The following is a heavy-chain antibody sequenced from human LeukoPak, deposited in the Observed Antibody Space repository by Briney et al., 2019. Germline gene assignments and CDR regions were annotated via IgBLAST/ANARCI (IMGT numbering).Heavy chain of an antibody. J-gene: IGHJ3*02. CDR1: GGSISSGGYY. V-gene: IGHV4-31*03. Sequence: SQTLSLTCTVSGGSISSGGYYWSWIRQHPGKGLEWIGYIYYSGSTYYNPSLKSRVTISVDTSKNQFSLKLSSVTAADTAVYYCARDLWYYYDSSGYRNAFDIWGQGTMVTVSS. D-gene: IGHD3-22*01. CDR3: ARDLWYYYDSSGYRNAFDI. CDR2: IYYSGST.